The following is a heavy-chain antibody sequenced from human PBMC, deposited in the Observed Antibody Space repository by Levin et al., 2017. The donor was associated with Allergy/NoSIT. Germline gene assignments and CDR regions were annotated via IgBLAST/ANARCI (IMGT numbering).Heavy chain of an antibody. Sequence: GESLKISCKASGYTSTSHRLYWVRQAPGQGLEWMGVIDLRGGSTSYAQKFQGRLIVTRDTSTTTAYMDLSSLTSSDTAVYYCAKGDYAGFESWGQGTLVTVSS. D-gene: IGHD3-16*01. CDR1: GYTSTSHR. V-gene: IGHV1-46*01. J-gene: IGHJ5*01. CDR2: IDLRGGST. CDR3: AKGDYAGFES.